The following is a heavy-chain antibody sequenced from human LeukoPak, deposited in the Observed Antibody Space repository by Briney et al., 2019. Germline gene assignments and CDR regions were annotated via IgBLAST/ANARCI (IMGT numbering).Heavy chain of an antibody. CDR1: GYTFTTYA. V-gene: IGHV7-4-1*02. CDR2: INTNTGNP. Sequence: ASVKVSCKASGYTFTTYAMNWVRQAPGQGLEWMGWINTNTGNPTYAQGFTGRFVFSLDTSVSTTYLQISSLKAEDTAVYFCARAFQSLGGLSLPDYWGQGTLLTVSS. D-gene: IGHD3-16*02. CDR3: ARAFQSLGGLSLPDY. J-gene: IGHJ4*02.